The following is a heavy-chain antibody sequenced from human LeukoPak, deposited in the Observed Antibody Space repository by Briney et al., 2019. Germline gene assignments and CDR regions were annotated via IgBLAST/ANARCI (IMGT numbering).Heavy chain of an antibody. CDR1: GGSFSDYC. V-gene: IGHV4-34*01. Sequence: SSETLSLTCAVYGGSFSDYCWTWLRQSPGKGLEWIGEITHRGSTTYNPSLKSRVIMSVDMSKNQFSLKLTSVTAADTGVYYCARRLSLRIGYLQQPQRHHMDVWGKGTTVIVSS. CDR2: ITHRGST. CDR3: ARRLSLRIGYLQQPQRHHMDV. D-gene: IGHD3-3*01. J-gene: IGHJ6*03.